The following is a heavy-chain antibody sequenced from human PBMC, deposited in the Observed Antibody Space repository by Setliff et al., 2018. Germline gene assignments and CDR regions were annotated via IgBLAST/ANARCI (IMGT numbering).Heavy chain of an antibody. Sequence: SETLSLTCGVSGGGGSFSAYYWSWIRQPPGKGLEWIGEISPGGSTIYNPSLRSRVTMSVDTAKNRFSLNLTSVTAADTAVYYCARAPRYFDPTGSYFDFWGQGTLVTVSS. CDR2: ISPGGST. CDR3: ARAPRYFDPTGSYFDF. CDR1: GGGGSFSAYY. J-gene: IGHJ4*02. D-gene: IGHD3-9*01. V-gene: IGHV4-34*01.